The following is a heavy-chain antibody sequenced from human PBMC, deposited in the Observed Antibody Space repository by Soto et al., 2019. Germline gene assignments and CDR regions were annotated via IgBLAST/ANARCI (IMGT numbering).Heavy chain of an antibody. CDR3: ARRDDSETFDI. CDR2: IYSGGGT. J-gene: IGHJ3*02. CDR1: GLSVTANY. Sequence: EVQLVESGGGLIQPGGSLRLICAASGLSVTANYMTWVRQAPGKGLEWLSIIYSGGGTYYADSLKGRAIISRDGSRNMVFLQMNSLTAEDAGVYYCARRDDSETFDIWGRGTVVNVSS. V-gene: IGHV3-53*01. D-gene: IGHD5-18*01.